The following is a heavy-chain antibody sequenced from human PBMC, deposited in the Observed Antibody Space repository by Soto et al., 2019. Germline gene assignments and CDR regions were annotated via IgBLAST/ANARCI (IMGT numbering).Heavy chain of an antibody. V-gene: IGHV4-59*01. CDR3: ASHDYGDYPFDY. D-gene: IGHD4-17*01. CDR2: IYYSGST. CDR1: GGSITSYY. Sequence: PSETLSLTCTVSGGSITSYYWSWIRRPPGKGLEWIGYIYYSGSTKYNPSLKSRVTISVDTSKSQFSLKLNSVTAADTAVYYCASHDYGDYPFDYWGQGTLVTVSS. J-gene: IGHJ4*02.